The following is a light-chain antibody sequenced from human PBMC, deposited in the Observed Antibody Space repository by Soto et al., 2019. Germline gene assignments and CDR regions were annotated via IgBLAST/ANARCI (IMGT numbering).Light chain of an antibody. V-gene: IGKV1-33*01. Sequence: DIQVTQSPSSMPASLGDRVTITSQASDDIINALNWYQQRRGKAPKLLIHDASILQTGVPSRFSGSGSGTDFTFTLTRLQPEDIATDYCQQYDILPITFGGGTKVDIK. CDR2: DAS. CDR3: QQYDILPIT. J-gene: IGKJ4*01. CDR1: DDIINA.